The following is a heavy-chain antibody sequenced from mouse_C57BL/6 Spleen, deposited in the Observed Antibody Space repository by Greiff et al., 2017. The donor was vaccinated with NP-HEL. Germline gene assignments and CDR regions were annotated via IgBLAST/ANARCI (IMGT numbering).Heavy chain of an antibody. CDR3: ARGPYYYGSSYSFAY. CDR1: GYTFTSYW. J-gene: IGHJ3*01. V-gene: IGHV1-7*01. Sequence: QVQLQQSGAELAKPGASVKLSCKASGYTFTSYWMHWVKQRPGQGLEWIGYINPSSGYTKYNQKFKDKATLTAEKSSSTAYMQLSSLTYEDSAVYYCARGPYYYGSSYSFAYWGQGTLVTVSA. CDR2: INPSSGYT. D-gene: IGHD1-1*01.